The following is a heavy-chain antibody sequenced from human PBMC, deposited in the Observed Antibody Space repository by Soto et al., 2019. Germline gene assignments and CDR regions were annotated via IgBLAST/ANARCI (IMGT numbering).Heavy chain of an antibody. CDR1: GFTFSSYG. V-gene: IGHV3-30*18. Sequence: GGSLRLSCAASGFTFSSYGMHWVRQAPGKGLEWVAVISYDGSNKYYADSVKGRFTISRDNSKNTLYLQMNSLRAEDTAVYYCAKDLLSDYVPYYYYGMDVWGQGTTVTVSS. CDR2: ISYDGSNK. CDR3: AKDLLSDYVPYYYYGMDV. D-gene: IGHD4-17*01. J-gene: IGHJ6*02.